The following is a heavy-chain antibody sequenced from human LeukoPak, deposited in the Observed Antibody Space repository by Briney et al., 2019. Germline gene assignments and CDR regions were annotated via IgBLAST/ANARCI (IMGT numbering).Heavy chain of an antibody. Sequence: SETLSLTCTVSGGSINTPNYYWGWIRQTPGKGLEWIGEINHSGSTNYNPSLKSRVTISVDTSKNQFSLKLSSVTAADTAVYYCARVRKNRITIFGVVLNNNWFDPWGQGTLVTVSS. CDR2: INHSGST. J-gene: IGHJ5*02. CDR1: GGSINTPNYY. V-gene: IGHV4-39*07. D-gene: IGHD3-3*01. CDR3: ARVRKNRITIFGVVLNNNWFDP.